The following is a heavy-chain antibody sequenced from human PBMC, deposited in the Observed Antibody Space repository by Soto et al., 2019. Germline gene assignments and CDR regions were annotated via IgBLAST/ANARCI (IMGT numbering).Heavy chain of an antibody. V-gene: IGHV1-69*06. J-gene: IGHJ3*02. CDR3: ARDRYSSGWYAAFDI. CDR2: IIPIFGTA. D-gene: IGHD6-19*01. Sequence: SVKLSCKASGGTFSSYAISWVREAPVQGLEWMGGIIPIFGTANYAQKFQGRVTITADKSTGTAYMELSSLRSEDTAVYYCARDRYSSGWYAAFDIWGQGTMVTVSS. CDR1: GGTFSSYA.